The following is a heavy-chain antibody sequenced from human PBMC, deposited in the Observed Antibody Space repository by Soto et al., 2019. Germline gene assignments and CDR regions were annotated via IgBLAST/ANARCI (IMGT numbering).Heavy chain of an antibody. CDR2: IYNSGST. CDR3: ARGLGYCSGGSCRNIDSYYYYYMDV. D-gene: IGHD2-15*01. Sequence: PSETLSLTCTVSGGSISSDYWSWIRQPPGKGLEWIGYIYNSGSTNYNPSLKSRVTISVDTSKNQFSLKLSSVTAADTAVYYCARGLGYCSGGSCRNIDSYYYYYMDVWGKGTTLTVSS. V-gene: IGHV4-59*08. J-gene: IGHJ6*03. CDR1: GGSISSDY.